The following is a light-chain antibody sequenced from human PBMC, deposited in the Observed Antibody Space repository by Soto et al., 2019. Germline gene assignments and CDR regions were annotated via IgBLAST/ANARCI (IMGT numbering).Light chain of an antibody. CDR2: AAS. CDR3: QQSYSPPPIT. V-gene: IGKV1-39*01. J-gene: IGKJ5*01. CDR1: ETVSTY. Sequence: DIQMTQSPSSLSASVGDRVTITCRASETVSTYLNWYQKKPGKAPQLLIYAASTMQRGVPSRFSGSGSGTDFTITIGSLQPEDSATYYCQQSYSPPPITFGQGTRLEIK.